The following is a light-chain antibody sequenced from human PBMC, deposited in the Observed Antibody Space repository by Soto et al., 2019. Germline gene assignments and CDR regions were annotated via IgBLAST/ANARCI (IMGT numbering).Light chain of an antibody. CDR1: SSDVGGYNY. J-gene: IGLJ1*01. CDR2: DVS. Sequence: QPVLTQPASVSGSPGQSITISCTGTSSDVGGYNYVSWYQHHPGKAPKLMIYDVSNRPSGVSNRFSGSKSGNTASLTISGLRAEDEAHYYCCSYARSSPYVFGTGTKLTVL. CDR3: CSYARSSPYV. V-gene: IGLV2-14*03.